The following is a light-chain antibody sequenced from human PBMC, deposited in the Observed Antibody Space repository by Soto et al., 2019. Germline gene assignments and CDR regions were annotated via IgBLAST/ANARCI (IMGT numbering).Light chain of an antibody. Sequence: QSVLTQPASVSGSPGQSITISCTGTSSDVGRYNYVSWYQQHPGKAPKLMIYEVSNRPSGVSNRFSGSKSGNTASLTISGLQAEDEADYYCSSYTSSSTLEVFGGGTKLTVL. CDR3: SSYTSSSTLEV. CDR2: EVS. CDR1: SSDVGRYNY. J-gene: IGLJ3*02. V-gene: IGLV2-14*01.